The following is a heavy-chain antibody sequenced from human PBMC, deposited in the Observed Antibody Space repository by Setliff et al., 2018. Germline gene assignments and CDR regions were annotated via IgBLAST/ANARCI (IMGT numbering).Heavy chain of an antibody. V-gene: IGHV4-38-2*02. Sequence: PSETLSLTCAVSGYSISSGYYWGWIRQPPGKGLEWIGSIHHRGSTYYNPSLKSRVTTLVDTSKNHFSLKLSSVTAADTAVYYCARDKRQYNFWSGYYGSWGNYFDYWGQGTLVTVSS. CDR1: GYSISSGYY. D-gene: IGHD3-3*01. CDR3: ARDKRQYNFWSGYYGSWGNYFDY. J-gene: IGHJ4*02. CDR2: IHHRGST.